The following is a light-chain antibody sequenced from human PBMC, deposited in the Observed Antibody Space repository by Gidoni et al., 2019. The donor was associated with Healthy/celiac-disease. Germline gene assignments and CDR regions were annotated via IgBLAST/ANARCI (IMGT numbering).Light chain of an antibody. CDR2: GAS. J-gene: IGKJ1*01. CDR3: QQYNNWPPWT. V-gene: IGKV3-15*01. CDR1: QSVSSN. Sequence: EIVMTQSPATLSVSPGARATLSCRASQSVSSNIAWYQQKPGQAPRLLIYGASTRATGIPARFSGSVSGTEFTLTISSLQSDDFEVYYCQQYNNWPPWTCGQGTQVEIK.